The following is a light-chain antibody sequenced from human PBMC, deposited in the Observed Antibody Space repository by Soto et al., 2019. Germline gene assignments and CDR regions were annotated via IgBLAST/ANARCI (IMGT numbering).Light chain of an antibody. CDR3: QQYNSYSRT. CDR1: QSISSW. Sequence: DIQMTQSPPTLSASVGDRVTITCRASQSISSWLAWYQQKPGKAPKLLIYKASSLESGVPSRFSGSGSGTEFTLTISSLQPDDFATYYCQQYNSYSRTFGQGTKVDI. J-gene: IGKJ1*01. V-gene: IGKV1-5*03. CDR2: KAS.